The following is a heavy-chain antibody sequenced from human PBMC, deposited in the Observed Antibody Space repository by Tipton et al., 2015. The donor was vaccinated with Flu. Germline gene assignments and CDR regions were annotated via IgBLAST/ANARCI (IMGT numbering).Heavy chain of an antibody. CDR3: AKLRYDSIGYPLHFDVMDV. J-gene: IGHJ6*02. CDR2: ISASGDST. CDR1: PLPFRSYA. V-gene: IGHV3-23*01. Sequence: SLRLSCTGAPLPFRSYAMSWVRQAPGKGLEWVSSISASGDSTYYAGSVKGQFTISRDNSKKTMYLQMNSLRAAGTAVYYCAKLRYDSIGYPLHFDVMDVWAQGTTVTASS. D-gene: IGHD3-22*01.